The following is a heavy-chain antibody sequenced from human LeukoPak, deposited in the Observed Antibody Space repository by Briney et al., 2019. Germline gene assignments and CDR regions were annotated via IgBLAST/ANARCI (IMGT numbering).Heavy chain of an antibody. J-gene: IGHJ4*02. CDR1: GGSISSYY. Sequence: SETLSLTCTVSGGSISSYYWSWIRQPPGKGLEWIGYIYYSGSTNYNPSLKSRVTISVDTSKNQFSLKLSSVTAADTAVYYCARVYGFSAFDCWGQGTLVTVSS. CDR2: IYYSGST. V-gene: IGHV4-59*12. CDR3: ARVYGFSAFDC. D-gene: IGHD4-17*01.